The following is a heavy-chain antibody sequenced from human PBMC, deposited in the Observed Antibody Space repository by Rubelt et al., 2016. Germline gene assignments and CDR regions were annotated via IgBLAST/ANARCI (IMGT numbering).Heavy chain of an antibody. CDR1: GYTFSKYG. D-gene: IGHD1-7*01. J-gene: IGHJ3*02. V-gene: IGHV1-18*01. CDR2: ISVNSGDT. Sequence: QVQLVQSGAEVKKSGASVKVSCKASGYTFSKYGISWVRQAPGQGLEWMGWISVNSGDTKYAQKPQGRVTMTTDTSTSTAYMELTSLRSDDTAVYSCARATNWNYAFDIWGQGTMVTVSS. CDR3: ARATNWNYAFDI.